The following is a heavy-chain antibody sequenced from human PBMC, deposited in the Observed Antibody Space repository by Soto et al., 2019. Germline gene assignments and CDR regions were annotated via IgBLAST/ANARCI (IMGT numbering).Heavy chain of an antibody. CDR2: VHSSGRI. CDR1: GDSISSGGYY. V-gene: IGHV4-31*03. Sequence: QVHLQESGPGLVEPSQTLSLTCTVSGDSISSGGYYWNWIRQHPERGLEWIGYVHSSGRIYYNSSLKSRVTISFDASENQFSLNVRSVTAADAAVYYCARDRLNGIVPVGMDVWGQGTTVTVSS. J-gene: IGHJ6*02. D-gene: IGHD1-20*01. CDR3: ARDRLNGIVPVGMDV.